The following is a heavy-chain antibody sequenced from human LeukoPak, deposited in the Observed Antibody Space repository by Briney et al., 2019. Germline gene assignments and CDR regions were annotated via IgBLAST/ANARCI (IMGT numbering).Heavy chain of an antibody. J-gene: IGHJ6*03. CDR2: IIPILGIA. D-gene: IGHD6-6*01. V-gene: IGHV1-69*04. CDR3: ARDGVAARPGYYYYYYMDV. Sequence: SVKVSCKASGGTFSSYTISWVRQAPGQGLEWMGRIIPILGIANYAQKFQGRVTITADKPTSTAYMELSSLRSEDTAVYYCARDGVAARPGYYYYYYMDVWGKGTTVTVSS. CDR1: GGTFSSYT.